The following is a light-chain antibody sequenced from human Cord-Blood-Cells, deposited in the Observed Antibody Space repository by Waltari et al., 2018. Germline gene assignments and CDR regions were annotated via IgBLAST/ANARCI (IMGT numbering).Light chain of an antibody. CDR2: DVS. Sequence: QSALTQPASVSGSPGQSITISCTGTSSDVGGYNYVSWYQQHPGKAPKLMIYDVSKRPSGVSNRFSDSKSGNTASLTIYGLQAEDEADYYCSSYTSSSTYVFGTGTKVTVL. CDR1: SSDVGGYNY. V-gene: IGLV2-14*01. J-gene: IGLJ1*01. CDR3: SSYTSSSTYV.